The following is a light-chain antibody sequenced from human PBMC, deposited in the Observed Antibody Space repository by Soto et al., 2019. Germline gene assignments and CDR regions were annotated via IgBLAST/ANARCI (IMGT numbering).Light chain of an antibody. CDR2: DAT. CDR1: QSVGSY. Sequence: EIAMTQSPATLSVSPGERVTLSCRASQSVGSYLAWFQQKPGQAPRLLIYDATNRATGIPARFNGSGSGTDFTLTISSLEPEDFAVYYCQQRRSWPRAFGQGTKVDIK. V-gene: IGKV3-11*01. CDR3: QQRRSWPRA. J-gene: IGKJ1*01.